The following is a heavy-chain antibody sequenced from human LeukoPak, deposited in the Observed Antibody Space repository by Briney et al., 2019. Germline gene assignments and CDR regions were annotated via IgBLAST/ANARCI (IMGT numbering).Heavy chain of an antibody. V-gene: IGHV3-48*01. Sequence: GGSLRLSCAASGFTFSSYSMNWVRQAPGKGLEWVSYISSSSSTIYYADSVKGRFTISRDNAKNSLYLQMNSLRAEDTAVYYCAREETTVTLNYYYYMDVWGKGTTVTVSS. J-gene: IGHJ6*03. CDR3: AREETTVTLNYYYYMDV. D-gene: IGHD4-17*01. CDR1: GFTFSSYS. CDR2: ISSSSSTI.